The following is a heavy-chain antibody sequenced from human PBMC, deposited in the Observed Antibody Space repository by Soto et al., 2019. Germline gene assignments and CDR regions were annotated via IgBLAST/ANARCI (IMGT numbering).Heavy chain of an antibody. J-gene: IGHJ4*02. CDR2: IYYSGST. Sequence: PSETLSLTCTVSGGSISSYYWSWILQPPGKGLEWIGYIYYSGSTNYNPSLKSRVTISVDTSKNQFSLKLSSVTAADTAVYYCARHPGVAGRNYFDYWGQGTLVTVSS. V-gene: IGHV4-59*08. CDR3: ARHPGVAGRNYFDY. CDR1: GGSISSYY. D-gene: IGHD6-19*01.